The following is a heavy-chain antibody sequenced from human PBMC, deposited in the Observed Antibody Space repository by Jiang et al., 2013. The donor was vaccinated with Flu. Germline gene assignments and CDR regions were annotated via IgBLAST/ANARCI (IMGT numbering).Heavy chain of an antibody. Sequence: GGSRRLSCTGSGFRFSYYGLYWVRQAPGKGLEWLASIRFDGSNQYYADSVKGRFTISRDNSKNAVYLQVNNLRAEDTAVYYCATLRGSSYDTYLMDSWGQGTLVTVSS. CDR2: IRFDGSNQ. J-gene: IGHJ4*02. CDR3: ATLRGSSYDTYLMDS. D-gene: IGHD2-2*01. CDR1: GFRFSYYG. V-gene: IGHV3-30*02.